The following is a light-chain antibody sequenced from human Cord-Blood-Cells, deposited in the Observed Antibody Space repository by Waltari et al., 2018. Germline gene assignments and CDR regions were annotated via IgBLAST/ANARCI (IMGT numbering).Light chain of an antibody. CDR3: QQYDNLSLT. J-gene: IGKJ4*01. V-gene: IGKV1-33*01. CDR2: DAS. CDR1: QDISNY. Sequence: EIQMTQSPSSLSASVGERVTITCQASQDISNYLNWYQQKPGKATKLLIYDASNLETGVPSRFSGSGSGTDFTFTISSLQPEDIATYYCQQYDNLSLTFGGGTKVEIK.